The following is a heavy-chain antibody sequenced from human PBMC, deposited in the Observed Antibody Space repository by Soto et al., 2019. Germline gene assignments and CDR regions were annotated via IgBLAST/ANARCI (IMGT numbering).Heavy chain of an antibody. CDR1: RGSISSDGYS. D-gene: IGHD7-27*01. CDR2: VYYSGST. CDR3: ARDWGHDAFDI. Sequence: YETLSLTCAACRGSISSDGYSWSWIRQPPGKGLAWVGWVYYSGSTNYNPSLKSRVTISVDTSKHQFSLKLSSVTAADTAVYYCARDWGHDAFDIRGRGTMVT. J-gene: IGHJ3*02. V-gene: IGHV4-61*08.